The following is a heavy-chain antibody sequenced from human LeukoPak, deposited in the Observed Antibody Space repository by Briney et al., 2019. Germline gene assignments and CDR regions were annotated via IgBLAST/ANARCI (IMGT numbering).Heavy chain of an antibody. Sequence: GGSLRLSCAASGFTFSSYGMHWVRQAPGKGLEWVAFIRYDGSNKYYADSVKGRFTISRDNSKNTLYLQMNSLRAEDTAVYYCARVGYSRGSSWYVGYYYGMDVWGQGTTVTVSS. CDR2: IRYDGSNK. CDR1: GFTFSSYG. V-gene: IGHV3-30*02. D-gene: IGHD6-13*01. J-gene: IGHJ6*02. CDR3: ARVGYSRGSSWYVGYYYGMDV.